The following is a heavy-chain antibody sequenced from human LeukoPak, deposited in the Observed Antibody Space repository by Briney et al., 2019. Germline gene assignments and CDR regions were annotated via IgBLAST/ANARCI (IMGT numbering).Heavy chain of an antibody. D-gene: IGHD2-15*01. CDR3: ARGGFDGIGYCSGGSCYSDFDY. V-gene: IGHV4-34*01. CDR1: GGSFSGYY. Sequence: SETLSLTCAVYGGSFSGYYWSWIRQPPGKGLEWIGEINHSGSTNYNPSLKSRVTISVDTSKNQFSLKLSSVTAADTAVYYCARGGFDGIGYCSGGSCYSDFDYWGQGTLVTASS. CDR2: INHSGST. J-gene: IGHJ4*02.